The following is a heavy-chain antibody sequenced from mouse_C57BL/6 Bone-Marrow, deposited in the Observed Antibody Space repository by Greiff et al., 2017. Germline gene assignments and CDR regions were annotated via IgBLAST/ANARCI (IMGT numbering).Heavy chain of an antibody. CDR2: IYPGSGST. J-gene: IGHJ3*01. V-gene: IGHV1-55*01. Sequence: QVQLKQPGAELVKPGASVKMSCKASGYTFTSYWITWVKQRPGQGLEWIGDIYPGSGSTNYNEKFKSKATLTVDTSSSTAYMQLSSLTSEDSAVYYCARSGRQLRPSYWGQGTLVTVSA. CDR1: GYTFTSYW. CDR3: ARSGRQLRPSY. D-gene: IGHD3-2*02.